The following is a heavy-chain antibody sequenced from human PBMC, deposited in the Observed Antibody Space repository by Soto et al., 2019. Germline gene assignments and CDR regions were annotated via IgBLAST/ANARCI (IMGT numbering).Heavy chain of an antibody. CDR3: ARELRGIAVAEAFDY. CDR2: ISSSSSYI. J-gene: IGHJ4*02. Sequence: LRLSCAASEFTLSSESMNWFRQAPGKGVEWVSSISSSSSYIYYADSVKGRVTISRDNAKNSLYLPMKSLRAEDTAVYYCARELRGIAVAEAFDYWPQVPLETVS. CDR1: EFTLSSES. V-gene: IGHV3-21*01. D-gene: IGHD6-19*01.